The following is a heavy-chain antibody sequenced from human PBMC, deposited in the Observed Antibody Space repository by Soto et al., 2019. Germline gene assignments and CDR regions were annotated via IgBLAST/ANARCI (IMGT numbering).Heavy chain of an antibody. CDR2: IYYSGST. Sequence: QVQLQESGPGLVKPSQTLSLTCSVSGGSISSGGYYWSWIHQHPGKGLEWIGYIYYSGSTFYNPSLKSRVTMSVDTSKNQFSLKLSSVTAADTAVYYCARELGLLVPVGIVNTFDIWGQGTMVTVSS. CDR3: ARELGLLVPVGIVNTFDI. J-gene: IGHJ3*02. CDR1: GGSISSGGYY. D-gene: IGHD2-2*01. V-gene: IGHV4-31*03.